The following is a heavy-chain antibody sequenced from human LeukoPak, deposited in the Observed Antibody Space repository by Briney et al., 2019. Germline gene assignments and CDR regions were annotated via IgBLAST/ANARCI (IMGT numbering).Heavy chain of an antibody. CDR2: ISYDGSNK. CDR1: GSTFSSYA. CDR3: ARGARDYYGSGKRAAFDI. J-gene: IGHJ3*02. Sequence: GGSLRLSCAASGSTFSSYAMHWVRQAPGKGLEWVAVISYDGSNKYYADSVKGRFTISRDNSKNTLYLQMNSLRAEDTAVYYCARGARDYYGSGKRAAFDIWGQGTMVTVSS. V-gene: IGHV3-30-3*01. D-gene: IGHD3-10*01.